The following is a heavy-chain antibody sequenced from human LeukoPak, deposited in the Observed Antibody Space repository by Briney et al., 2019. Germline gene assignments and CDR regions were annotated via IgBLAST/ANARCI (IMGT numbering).Heavy chain of an antibody. J-gene: IGHJ3*02. Sequence: SETLSLTCTVSGGSVNSGRYYWSWIRQPAGKGLEWIGRIYTSGSTNYNPSLKSRVTMSVDASKNQFSLRLSSVTAADTAVYYCARDDFDYNDLVSVIHIWGQGTMVTVSS. D-gene: IGHD3-3*01. CDR2: IYTSGST. CDR3: ARDDFDYNDLVSVIHI. V-gene: IGHV4-61*02. CDR1: GGSVNSGRYY.